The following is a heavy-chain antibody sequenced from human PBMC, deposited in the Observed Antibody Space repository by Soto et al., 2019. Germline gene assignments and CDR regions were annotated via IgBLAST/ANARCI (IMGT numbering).Heavy chain of an antibody. CDR3: ARDGALDGHGMDV. Sequence: SETLSLTCTVSGGSISTYYWSWIRQPPGKGLEWIGYIYYSGSTYYNPSLKSRVTISVDTSKNQFSLKLSSVTAADTAVYYCARDGALDGHGMDVWGQGTTVTVSS. CDR2: IYYSGST. CDR1: GGSISTYY. J-gene: IGHJ6*02. D-gene: IGHD3-9*01. V-gene: IGHV4-30-4*01.